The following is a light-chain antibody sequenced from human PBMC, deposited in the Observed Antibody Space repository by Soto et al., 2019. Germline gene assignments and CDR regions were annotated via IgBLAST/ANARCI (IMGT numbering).Light chain of an antibody. Sequence: SLMSSKPTSMSXXLVDXVTVXXRASQQIINYLTWYDQKPGGVAKLLIYCASNLRGGGPSGLITGSSWTDFILATSSLQASDYAPYYCRQRYGCPLTFGQGTKVDIK. V-gene: IGKV1-17*03. CDR2: CAS. J-gene: IGKJ1*01. CDR1: QQIINY. CDR3: RQRYGCPLT.